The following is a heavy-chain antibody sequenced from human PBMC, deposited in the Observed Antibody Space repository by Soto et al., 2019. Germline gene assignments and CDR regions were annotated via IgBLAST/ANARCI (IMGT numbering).Heavy chain of an antibody. CDR3: AKDRGSRPYSRGCLDF. Sequence: GGSLRLSCAASGFTFSSYAMSWVRQAPGKGLEWVSVISGSGGSTYYADSVKGRFTISRDSSKNTLYLQMNSLRAEDTAVYYCAKDRGSRPYSRGCLDFWGQGTLVTVSS. V-gene: IGHV3-23*01. CDR2: ISGSGGST. J-gene: IGHJ4*02. D-gene: IGHD6-19*01. CDR1: GFTFSSYA.